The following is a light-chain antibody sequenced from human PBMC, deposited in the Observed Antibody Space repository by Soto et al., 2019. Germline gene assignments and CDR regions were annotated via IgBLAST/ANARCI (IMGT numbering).Light chain of an antibody. CDR3: QQRSIWPLT. CDR2: DAS. CDR1: QSVSSY. V-gene: IGKV3-11*01. J-gene: IGKJ4*01. Sequence: EIVLTQSPATLSLSPGERATLSCRASQSVSSYLAWYQQKPGQAPRLLIYDASNRASGIPARFSGSRSGTDFTLTISSLEPEDFAVYYCQQRSIWPLTLGGGTKVEIK.